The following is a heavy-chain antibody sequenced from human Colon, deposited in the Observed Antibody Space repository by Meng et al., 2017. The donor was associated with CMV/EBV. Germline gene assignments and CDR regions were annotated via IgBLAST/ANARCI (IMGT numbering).Heavy chain of an antibody. V-gene: IGHV3-11*01. J-gene: IGHJ3*02. D-gene: IGHD3-10*02. CDR2: ISRGGDTI. Sequence: GESLKISCEASGFSFSDYYMSWVRQAPGKGLEWVGYISRGGDTIYYGDSVKGRFTLSRDNAKNTLYLEMNRLKADDTAVYYCARGSGPLFPGAFDIWGQGTMVTVSS. CDR1: GFSFSDYY. CDR3: ARGSGPLFPGAFDI.